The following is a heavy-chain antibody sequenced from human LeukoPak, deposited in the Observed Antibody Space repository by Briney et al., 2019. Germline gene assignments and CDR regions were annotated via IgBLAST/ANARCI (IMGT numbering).Heavy chain of an antibody. Sequence: PSQTLSLTCAVSGGSISSGGYSWSWIRQPPGKGLEWIGYIYHSGSTYYNPSLKSRVTISVGGSKNQFSLKLSSVTAADTAVYYCASGYYYFDYWGQGTLVTVSS. J-gene: IGHJ4*02. CDR1: GGSISSGGYS. CDR2: IYHSGST. V-gene: IGHV4-30-2*01. D-gene: IGHD3-3*01. CDR3: ASGYYYFDY.